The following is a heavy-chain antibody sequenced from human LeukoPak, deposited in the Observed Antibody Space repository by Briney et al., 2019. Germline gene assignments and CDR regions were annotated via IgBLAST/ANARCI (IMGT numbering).Heavy chain of an antibody. CDR3: ASNYGGNYMFDY. D-gene: IGHD4-23*01. J-gene: IGHJ4*02. V-gene: IGHV4-39*01. CDR2: IYYSGST. Sequence: PSETLSLTCIVSGGSISSTSYYWGWIRQSPGKGLEWIGSIYYSGSTYYNPSLKSRVTISVDTSKNQFSLKLSSVTAADTAVYYCASNYGGNYMFDYWGQGTLVTVSS. CDR1: GGSISSTSYY.